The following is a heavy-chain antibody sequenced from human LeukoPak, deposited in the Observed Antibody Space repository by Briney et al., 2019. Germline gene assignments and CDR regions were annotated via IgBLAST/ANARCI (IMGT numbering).Heavy chain of an antibody. CDR3: ARDPRMIVVVIGEDDAFDI. V-gene: IGHV4-39*07. CDR2: IYYSGST. CDR1: GGSISSSSYY. J-gene: IGHJ3*02. D-gene: IGHD3-22*01. Sequence: SETLSLTCTVSGGSISSSSYYWGWIRQPPGKGLEWIGSIYYSGSTYYNPSLKSRVTISVDTSKNQFSLKLSSVTAADTAVYYCARDPRMIVVVIGEDDAFDIWGQGTMVTVSS.